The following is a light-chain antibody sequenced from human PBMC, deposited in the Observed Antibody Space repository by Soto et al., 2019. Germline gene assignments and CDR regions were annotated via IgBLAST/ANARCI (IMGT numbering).Light chain of an antibody. V-gene: IGLV1-40*01. Sequence: QSVLTQPPSVSGAPGQRVTISCTGSSSNIGAGYDVHWYQQLPGTAPKLLIFGHSNRPSGVPDRFSGSKSGTSASLAITVLQAEDEADYYCQSYDGSLGVFGTGTKVTVL. CDR3: QSYDGSLGV. CDR2: GHS. CDR1: SSNIGAGYD. J-gene: IGLJ1*01.